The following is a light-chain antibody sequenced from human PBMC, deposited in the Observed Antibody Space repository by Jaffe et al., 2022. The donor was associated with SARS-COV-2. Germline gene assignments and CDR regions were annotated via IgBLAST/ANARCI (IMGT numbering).Light chain of an antibody. Sequence: DIQMTQSPSSLSASVGDRVTITCRASQSINSWLAWYQQKPGKAPKLLIYRASSLDSGVPSRFSGRGSGTEFTLTISSLQPDDFATYFCHQYSNYPYTFGQGTKLEIK. J-gene: IGKJ2*01. CDR1: QSINSW. V-gene: IGKV1-5*03. CDR3: HQYSNYPYT. CDR2: RAS.